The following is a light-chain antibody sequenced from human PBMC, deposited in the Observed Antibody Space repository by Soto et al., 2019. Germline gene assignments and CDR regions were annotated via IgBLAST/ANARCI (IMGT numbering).Light chain of an antibody. Sequence: QSALPQPASVSGSPGQSITISCTGTSSDVGRYNLVSWYQQHPGKAPKLMIYEGRKRPSGVSNRFSGSKSGNTASLTSSGLQAEDEADYYCCLYAGSRTSVVFGGGTQLTVL. J-gene: IGLJ2*01. V-gene: IGLV2-23*01. CDR2: EGR. CDR3: CLYAGSRTSVV. CDR1: SSDVGRYNL.